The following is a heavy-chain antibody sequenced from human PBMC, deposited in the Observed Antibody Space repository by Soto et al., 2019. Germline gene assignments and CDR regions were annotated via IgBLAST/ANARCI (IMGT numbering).Heavy chain of an antibody. V-gene: IGHV1-3*01. J-gene: IGHJ6*02. CDR3: ARAKTTYYYDSSGYYSYYYYGMDV. Sequence: ASVKVSCKASGYTFTSYAMHWVRQAPGQRLEWMGWINAGNGNTKYSQKFQGRVTITRDTSASTAYMELSSLRSEDTAVYYCARAKTTYYYDSSGYYSYYYYGMDVWGQGTTVTVSS. CDR2: INAGNGNT. D-gene: IGHD3-22*01. CDR1: GYTFTSYA.